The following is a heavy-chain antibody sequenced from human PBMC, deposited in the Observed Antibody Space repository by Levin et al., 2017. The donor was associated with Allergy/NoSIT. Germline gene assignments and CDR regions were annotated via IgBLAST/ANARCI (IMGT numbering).Heavy chain of an antibody. CDR2: ISSTGSTI. V-gene: IGHV3-48*03. CDR1: FFPFLLSS. Sequence: GWSLRLFCSSSFFPFLLSSLNWVRRAPGKGLEWVSYISSTGSTIYSADSVKGRFTLSSSHAKNSLYLHMNSLRAEDTAVYYCARQLGNFWSGSNYFDYWGQGTLVTVSS. J-gene: IGHJ4*02. D-gene: IGHD3-3*01. CDR3: ARQLGNFWSGSNYFDY.